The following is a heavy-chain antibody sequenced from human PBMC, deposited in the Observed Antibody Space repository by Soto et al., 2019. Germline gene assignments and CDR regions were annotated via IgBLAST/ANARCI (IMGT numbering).Heavy chain of an antibody. CDR3: ARDEQDRITMIVVVRNYYYYGMDV. D-gene: IGHD3-22*01. CDR2: ISSSSSTI. V-gene: IGHV3-48*02. J-gene: IGHJ6*02. Sequence: EVQLVESGGGLVQPGGSLRLSCAASGFTFSSYSMNWVRQAPGKGLEWVSYISSSSSTIYYADSVKGRFTISRDNAKNSLYLQMNSLRDEDTAVYYCARDEQDRITMIVVVRNYYYYGMDVWGQGTTVTVSS. CDR1: GFTFSSYS.